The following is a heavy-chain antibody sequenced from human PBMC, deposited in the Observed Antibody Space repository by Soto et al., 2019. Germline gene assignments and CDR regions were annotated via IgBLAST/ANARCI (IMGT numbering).Heavy chain of an antibody. Sequence: GASVKVSCKASGYTFTSYAMHWVRQAPGQRLEWMGWINAGNGNTEYSQKFQGRVTITRDTSASTAYMELSSLRSEDTAVYYCAKTQGGSPVLIYWGQGTLVTVSS. CDR1: GYTFTSYA. V-gene: IGHV1-3*01. CDR2: INAGNGNT. D-gene: IGHD6-25*01. CDR3: AKTQGGSPVLIY. J-gene: IGHJ4*02.